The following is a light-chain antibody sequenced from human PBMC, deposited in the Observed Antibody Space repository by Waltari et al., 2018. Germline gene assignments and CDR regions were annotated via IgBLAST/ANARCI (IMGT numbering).Light chain of an antibody. CDR2: DAS. CDR3: QQRSDWPLT. J-gene: IGKJ4*01. Sequence: EIVLTQSPATLSLSPGERATLSCRARHSVSSYLAWYQQRPGQAPRLLIYDASNRATGIPARFSGSGSETDCTLTISSLEPEDFAVYYCQQRSDWPLTFGGGTKVEV. CDR1: HSVSSY. V-gene: IGKV3-11*01.